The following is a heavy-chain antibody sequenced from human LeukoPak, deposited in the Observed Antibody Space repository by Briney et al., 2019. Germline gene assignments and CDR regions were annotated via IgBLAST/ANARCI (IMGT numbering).Heavy chain of an antibody. V-gene: IGHV4-39*01. CDR3: ARHPVGATWYFDY. CDR2: IYYSGST. J-gene: IGHJ4*02. D-gene: IGHD1-26*01. Sequence: WVRQAPGKGLEWIGSIYYSGSTYYNPSLKSRVTISVDTSKNQFSLKLSSVTAADTAVYYCARHPVGATWYFDYWGQGTLVTVSS.